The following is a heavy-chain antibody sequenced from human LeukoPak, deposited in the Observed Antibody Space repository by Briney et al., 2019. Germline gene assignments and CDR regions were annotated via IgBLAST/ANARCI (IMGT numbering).Heavy chain of an antibody. D-gene: IGHD6-19*01. CDR1: GGSVSSGSYY. CDR3: AKDTDKWLVDAFDI. V-gene: IGHV4-61*01. CDR2: IYYTGST. J-gene: IGHJ3*02. Sequence: PSETLSLTCTVSGGSVSSGSYYWSWIRQPPGKGLEWIGYIYYTGSTNYNPSLKSRVTISVDTSKSQFSLKLSSVTAADTAVYYCAKDTDKWLVDAFDIWGQGTMVTVSS.